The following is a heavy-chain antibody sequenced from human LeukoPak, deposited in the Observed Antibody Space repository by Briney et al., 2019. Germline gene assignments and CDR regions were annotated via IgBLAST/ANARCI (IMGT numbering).Heavy chain of an antibody. CDR2: ISGSGGST. D-gene: IGHD3-10*01. J-gene: IGHJ5*02. CDR3: AKDRYYYGSGINWFDP. Sequence: GGSLRLSCAASGFTFSSHAMSWVRQAPGKGLEWVLAISGSGGSTYYADSVKGRFTISRDNSKNTLYLQMNSLRAEDTAVYYCAKDRYYYGSGINWFDPWGQGTLVTVSS. CDR1: GFTFSSHA. V-gene: IGHV3-23*01.